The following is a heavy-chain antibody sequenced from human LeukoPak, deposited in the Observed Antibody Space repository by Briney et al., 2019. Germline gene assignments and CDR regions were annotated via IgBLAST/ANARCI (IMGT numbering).Heavy chain of an antibody. CDR2: ISYDGSNK. CDR1: GFTFSTFG. J-gene: IGHJ4*02. CDR3: AKRMGPSIAATDLDY. V-gene: IGHV3-30*18. Sequence: PGRSLRLSCAASGFTFSTFGMNWVRQAPGKGLEWVAVISYDGSNKYYADSVKGRFTISRDNSKNTLYLQMNSLRAEDTAVYYCAKRMGPSIAATDLDYWGQGTLVTVSS. D-gene: IGHD6-13*01.